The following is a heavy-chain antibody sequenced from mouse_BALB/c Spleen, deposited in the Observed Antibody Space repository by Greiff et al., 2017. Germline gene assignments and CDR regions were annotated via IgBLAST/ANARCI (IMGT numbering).Heavy chain of an antibody. CDR3: ARSLDYDGYAMDY. Sequence: VKLQQSGAELVRPGTSVKVSCKASGYAFTNYLIEWVKQRPGQGLEWIGVINPGSGGTNYNEKFKGKATLTADKSSSTAYMQLSSLTSDDSAVYFCARSLDYDGYAMDYWGQGTSVTVSS. J-gene: IGHJ4*01. CDR1: GYAFTNYL. CDR2: INPGSGGT. V-gene: IGHV1-54*01. D-gene: IGHD2-4*01.